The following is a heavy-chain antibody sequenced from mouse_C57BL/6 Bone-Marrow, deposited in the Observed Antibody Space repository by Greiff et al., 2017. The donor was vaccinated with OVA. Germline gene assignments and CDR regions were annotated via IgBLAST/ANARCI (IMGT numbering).Heavy chain of an antibody. V-gene: IGHV1-26*01. Sequence: VQLQQSGPELVKPGASVKISCKASGYTFTDYYMNWVKQSHGKSLEWIGDINPNNGGTSYNQKFKGKATLTVDKSSSTAYMELRNLTSEDSAVYYCARRRDSSGSDYWGQGTTLTVSS. J-gene: IGHJ2*01. CDR2: INPNNGGT. CDR1: GYTFTDYY. D-gene: IGHD3-2*02. CDR3: ARRRDSSGSDY.